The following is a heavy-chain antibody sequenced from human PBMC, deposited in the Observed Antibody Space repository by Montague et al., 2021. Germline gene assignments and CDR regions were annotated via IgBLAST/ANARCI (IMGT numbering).Heavy chain of an antibody. Sequence: SLRLSCAVSGFTVSSNYMSWVRQAPGKGLEWVSVIYTGDMTYYAAYVKGRCTISRDDSKNTLQLQMNSLRVEDTAVYYCASDVPYSSGWYQDSWGQGTLVTVSS. CDR3: ASDVPYSSGWYQDS. CDR2: IYTGDMT. V-gene: IGHV3-53*01. J-gene: IGHJ4*02. CDR1: GFTVSSNY. D-gene: IGHD6-19*01.